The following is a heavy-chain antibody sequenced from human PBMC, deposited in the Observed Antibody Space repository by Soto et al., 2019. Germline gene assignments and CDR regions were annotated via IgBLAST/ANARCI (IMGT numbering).Heavy chain of an antibody. Sequence: PGGSLRLSCSASGFTFSTYSMNWVRQAPGKGLEWVSYISSSSSTIYYADSVKGRFTISRDNAKNSLYLQMDSLRAEDTAVYYCAKPVVAATLGGFRAPFQHWGQGTLVTVSS. V-gene: IGHV3-48*01. CDR1: GFTFSTYS. J-gene: IGHJ1*01. CDR2: ISSSSSTI. D-gene: IGHD2-15*01. CDR3: AKPVVAATLGGFRAPFQH.